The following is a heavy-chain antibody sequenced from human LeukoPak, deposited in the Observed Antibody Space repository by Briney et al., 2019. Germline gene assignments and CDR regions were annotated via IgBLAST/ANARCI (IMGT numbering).Heavy chain of an antibody. CDR2: ISSHGGST. D-gene: IGHD3-22*01. CDR1: GLTFSSYV. Sequence: GGSMRLPCAASGLTFSSYVMYWVRQAQGKGLDYVSSISSHGGSTYYANSVKGRFTISRDNSKNKLYLQMGSLRAEDMAVYYCARGGQSKYDSSGYLNYFDYWGQGTLVTVSS. J-gene: IGHJ4*02. CDR3: ARGGQSKYDSSGYLNYFDY. V-gene: IGHV3-64*01.